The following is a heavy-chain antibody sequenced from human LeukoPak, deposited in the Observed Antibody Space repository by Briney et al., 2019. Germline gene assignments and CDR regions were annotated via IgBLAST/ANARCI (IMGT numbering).Heavy chain of an antibody. CDR3: GRDYWYLPDY. V-gene: IGHV3-30-3*01. D-gene: IGHD6-13*01. J-gene: IGHJ4*02. Sequence: GGSLRLSCSASAFTFSSYAIHWVRQAPGKGLDWVAVISEGGNNKYHADSVKGRFTISRDNSKNTVYLQMNSLRTEDTAVYYCGRDYWYLPDYWGQGTLVTVSS. CDR1: AFTFSSYA. CDR2: ISEGGNNK.